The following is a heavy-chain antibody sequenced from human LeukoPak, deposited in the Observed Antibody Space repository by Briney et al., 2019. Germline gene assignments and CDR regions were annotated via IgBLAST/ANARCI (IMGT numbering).Heavy chain of an antibody. Sequence: GGSLRLSCAASGFTFSSYSMNWVRQAPGKGLEWVSSISSSSSYIYYADSVKGRFTISRDNAKNSLYLQMNSLRAEDTAVYYCARAGAYCGGDCLYYFDYWGQGTLVTVSS. J-gene: IGHJ4*02. V-gene: IGHV3-21*01. CDR1: GFTFSSYS. CDR2: ISSSSSYI. CDR3: ARAGAYCGGDCLYYFDY. D-gene: IGHD2-21*02.